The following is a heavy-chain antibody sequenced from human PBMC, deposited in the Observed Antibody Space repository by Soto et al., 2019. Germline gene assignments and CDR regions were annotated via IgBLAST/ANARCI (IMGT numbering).Heavy chain of an antibody. D-gene: IGHD1-26*01. Sequence: GGSLRLSCPVSGFNFSIYAMNWVRQAPGSGLEWVALISQDARKKHYLASVEGRFTISRDNSKNTLFLQMDSLRPEDTAVYYCAQDRDSGGQGVFDPWGLGTLVTVSS. J-gene: IGHJ5*02. V-gene: IGHV3-30*18. CDR2: ISQDARKK. CDR3: AQDRDSGGQGVFDP. CDR1: GFNFSIYA.